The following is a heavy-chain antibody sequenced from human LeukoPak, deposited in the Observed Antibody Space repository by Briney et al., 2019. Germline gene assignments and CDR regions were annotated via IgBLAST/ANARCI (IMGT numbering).Heavy chain of an antibody. J-gene: IGHJ4*02. CDR2: INHSGST. V-gene: IGHV4-34*01. Sequence: PSETLSLTCAVYGGSFSGYYWSWIRQPPGKGLEWIGEINHSGSTNYNPSLKSRVTISVDTSKNQFSLKLRPVTAADTAVYYCAGTSVDCTNGVCGEIDYWGQGTLVTVSS. CDR3: AGTSVDCTNGVCGEIDY. D-gene: IGHD2-8*01. CDR1: GGSFSGYY.